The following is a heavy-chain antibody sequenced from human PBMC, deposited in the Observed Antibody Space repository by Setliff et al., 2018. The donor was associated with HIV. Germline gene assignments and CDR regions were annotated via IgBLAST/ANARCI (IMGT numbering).Heavy chain of an antibody. CDR2: ISAYNGNT. Sequence: ASVKVSCKASGYTFTSYGISWVRRAPGQGLEWMGWISAYNGNTNYAQKLQGRVTMTTDTSTSKNSLYLQMNSLTTEDTALYYCAKDKGAEYSEWDYSHYGMDVWGQGTTVTVSS. CDR3: AKDKGAEYSEWDYSHYGMDV. CDR1: GYTFTSYG. D-gene: IGHD5-12*01. J-gene: IGHJ6*02. V-gene: IGHV1-18*01.